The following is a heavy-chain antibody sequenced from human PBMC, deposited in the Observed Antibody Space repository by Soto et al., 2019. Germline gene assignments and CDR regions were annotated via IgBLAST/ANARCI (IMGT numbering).Heavy chain of an antibody. Sequence: SETLSLTCTVSGGSISSSSYYWGWIRQPPGKGLEWIGSIYYSGSTYYNPSLKSRVTISVDTSKNQFSLKLSSVTAADTAVYYCARHSGPIFFDFWGQGTRVTVSS. V-gene: IGHV4-39*01. CDR1: GGSISSSSYY. CDR3: ARHSGPIFFDF. CDR2: IYYSGST. J-gene: IGHJ4*02. D-gene: IGHD1-26*01.